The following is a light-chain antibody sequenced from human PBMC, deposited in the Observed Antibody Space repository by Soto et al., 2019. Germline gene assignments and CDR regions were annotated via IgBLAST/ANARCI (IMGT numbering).Light chain of an antibody. V-gene: IGLV3-27*01. J-gene: IGLJ7*01. CDR2: KAS. Sequence: SYELTQPSSGSVSPGQTARITCSGDVLAKKYARWFQQKPGQAPALVIYKASERPSGIPERFSGSSSGTTGTLTIGGAQVEDEADFYCYSAADNTRWVFGGGTHLTVL. CDR3: YSAADNTRWV. CDR1: VLAKKY.